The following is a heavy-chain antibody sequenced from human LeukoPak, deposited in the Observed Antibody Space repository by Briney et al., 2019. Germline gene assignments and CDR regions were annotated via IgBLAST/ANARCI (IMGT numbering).Heavy chain of an antibody. CDR2: ISGSGGNT. J-gene: IGHJ4*02. Sequence: GGSLRLSCAASGFTFSTYTMSWVRQAPGKGLEWVSAISGSGGNTYYADSVKGRFTISRDNSKTTLYLQMASLRADDTAVSYFAKAAFSRTAYFYYWGQGTLGTASS. V-gene: IGHV3-23*01. CDR3: AKAAFSRTAYFYY. CDR1: GFTFSTYT. D-gene: IGHD3-3*02.